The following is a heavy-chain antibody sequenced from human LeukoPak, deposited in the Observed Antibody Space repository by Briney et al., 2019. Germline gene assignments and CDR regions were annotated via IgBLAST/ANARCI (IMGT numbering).Heavy chain of an antibody. CDR2: IIPIFGTA. D-gene: IGHD2-15*01. V-gene: IGHV1-69*13. CDR3: ARDGSDRYCSGGSCPRFDP. J-gene: IGHJ5*02. Sequence: ASVKVSSKASGGTFSSYAISWVRQAPGQGLEWMGGIIPIFGTANYAQKFQGRVTITADESTSTAYMELGSLRSEDTAVYYCARDGSDRYCSGGSCPRFDPWGQGTLVTVSS. CDR1: GGTFSSYA.